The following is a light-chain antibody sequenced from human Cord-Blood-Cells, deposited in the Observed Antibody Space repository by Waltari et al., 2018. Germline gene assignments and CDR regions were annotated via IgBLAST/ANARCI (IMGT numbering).Light chain of an antibody. J-gene: IGLJ3*02. V-gene: IGLV2-11*01. CDR3: CSYAGSYTWV. CDR2: DVS. CDR1: SSDVGGYNY. Sequence: QSALTQPRSVSGSPGQSVTISCTGTSSDVGGYNYVSWYQQHPGKAPKLMIYDVSKRTLGVPDRFAGAKAVNTACLTISGRQAEDEADYYCCSYAGSYTWVFGGGTKLTVL.